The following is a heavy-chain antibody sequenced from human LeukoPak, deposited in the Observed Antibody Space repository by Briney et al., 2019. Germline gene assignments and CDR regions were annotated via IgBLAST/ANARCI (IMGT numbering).Heavy chain of an antibody. Sequence: SETLSLTCTASDGSIGGYYWSWIRQPPGNGLEWIGYIRYSGSTNYSPSLKSRVTISLDTSKNQFSLKLSSVTAADTAVYYCARHFCSGGSCNFDYWGQGTLVTVSS. CDR3: ARHFCSGGSCNFDY. V-gene: IGHV4-59*08. J-gene: IGHJ4*02. CDR1: DGSIGGYY. CDR2: IRYSGST. D-gene: IGHD2-15*01.